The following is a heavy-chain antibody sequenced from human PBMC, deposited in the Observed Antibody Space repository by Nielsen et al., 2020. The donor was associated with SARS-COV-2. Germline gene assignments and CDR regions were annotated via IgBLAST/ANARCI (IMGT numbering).Heavy chain of an antibody. Sequence: SGPTLVKPTQTLTLTCTFSGFSLSSSGVGVGWIRQPPGKALEWLGIIYWDERKRNSPSLKTRLTITKDTSKNQVVLEMTNVDPVDTGTYYCARRFRVAPGSYLFDYWGQGTLVSVSS. D-gene: IGHD3-10*01. CDR2: IYWDERK. J-gene: IGHJ4*02. CDR3: ARRFRVAPGSYLFDY. V-gene: IGHV2-5*02. CDR1: GFSLSSSGVG.